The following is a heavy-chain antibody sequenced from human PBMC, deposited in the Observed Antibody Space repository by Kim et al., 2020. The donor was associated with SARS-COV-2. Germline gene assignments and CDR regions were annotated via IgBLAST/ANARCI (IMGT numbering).Heavy chain of an antibody. J-gene: IGHJ4*02. CDR2: GGPH. D-gene: IGHD3-10*01. Sequence: GGPHDSADTVKGRLTLSRDASKNPLFLQINSLKTEDTAVYYCATGVSTFDSWGQGTLVTVSS. V-gene: IGHV3-15*01. CDR3: ATGVSTFDS.